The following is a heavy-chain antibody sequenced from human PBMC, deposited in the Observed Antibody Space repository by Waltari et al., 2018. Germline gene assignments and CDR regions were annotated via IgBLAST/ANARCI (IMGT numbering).Heavy chain of an antibody. D-gene: IGHD2-21*02. CDR2: ISGSGGST. CDR1: VFTFSSYA. CDR3: AKVVTAIFDY. J-gene: IGHJ4*02. V-gene: IGHV3-23*01. Sequence: EVQLLESGGGLVQPGGSLSLSCAASVFTFSSYAMTWVRQAPGKGLEWVSAISGSGGSTYYADSVKGRFTISRDNSKNTLYLQMNSLRAEDTAVYYCAKVVTAIFDYWGQGTLVTVSS.